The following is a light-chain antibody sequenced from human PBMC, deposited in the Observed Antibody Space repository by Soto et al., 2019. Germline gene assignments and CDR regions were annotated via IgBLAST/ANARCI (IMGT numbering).Light chain of an antibody. V-gene: IGLV3-21*02. CDR2: DDR. Sequence: SYELTQPPSVSVAPGQTARVTCGGNNIESKSVHWYQQKPGQAPVLVVHDDRDRPSGIPERFSGSNSGNMATRTISRVEAGDEADYYCQVWDSSSDHVVFGGGTKLTVL. CDR3: QVWDSSSDHVV. J-gene: IGLJ2*01. CDR1: NIESKS.